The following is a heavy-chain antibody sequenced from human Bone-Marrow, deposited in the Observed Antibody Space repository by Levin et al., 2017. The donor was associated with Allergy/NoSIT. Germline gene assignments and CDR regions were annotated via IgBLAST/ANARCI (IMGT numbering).Heavy chain of an antibody. CDR2: IKGDGTET. D-gene: IGHD1-1*01. CDR3: VGGTGPLEY. J-gene: IGHJ4*02. CDR1: GFNFNDFW. V-gene: IGHV3-7*03. Sequence: GGSLRLSCATSGFNFNDFWLTWVRQGPEKGLEWVANIKGDGTETHYVDSVKGRFTISRDNAKNSLFLQMDSLRVDDTAVYYWVGGTGPLEYWGQGTLVTVSS.